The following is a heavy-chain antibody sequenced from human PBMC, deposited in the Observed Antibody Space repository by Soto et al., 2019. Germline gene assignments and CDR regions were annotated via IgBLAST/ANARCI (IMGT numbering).Heavy chain of an antibody. J-gene: IGHJ5*02. CDR1: GGSFSGYY. CDR3: ARGRYYDFWSGYWTNWFDP. D-gene: IGHD3-3*01. CDR2: INHSGST. Sequence: SETLSLTCAVYGGSFSGYYWSWIRQPPGKGLEWIGEINHSGSTNYNPSLQSRVTISVDTSKNQFSLKLSSVTAADTAVYYCARGRYYDFWSGYWTNWFDPWGQGTLVTVSS. V-gene: IGHV4-34*01.